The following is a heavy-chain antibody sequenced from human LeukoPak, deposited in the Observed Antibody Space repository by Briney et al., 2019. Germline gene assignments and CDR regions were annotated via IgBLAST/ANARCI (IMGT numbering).Heavy chain of an antibody. D-gene: IGHD2-2*01. CDR2: IYYSGST. V-gene: IGHV4-59*12. Sequence: ETLSLTCTVSGGSISSYYWSWVRQPPGKGLEWIGYIYYSGSTNYNPSLTSRVTISVDTSKNQFSLKLSSVTAADTAVYYCARDRVVVVPAAKRIYNWFDPWGQGTLVTVSS. CDR1: GGSISSYY. J-gene: IGHJ5*02. CDR3: ARDRVVVVPAAKRIYNWFDP.